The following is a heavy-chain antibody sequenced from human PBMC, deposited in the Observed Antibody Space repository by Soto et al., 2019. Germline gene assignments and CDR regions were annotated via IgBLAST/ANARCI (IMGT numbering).Heavy chain of an antibody. CDR3: ARGGHTIFGVAGFDY. J-gene: IGHJ4*02. CDR1: GFTFSSYA. Sequence: GGSLRLSCAASGFTFSSYAMHWVRQAPGKGLEWVAVISYDGSNKYYADSVKGRFTISRDNSKNTLYLQMNSLRAEDTAVYYCARGGHTIFGVAGFDYWGQGTLVTVSS. V-gene: IGHV3-30-3*01. CDR2: ISYDGSNK. D-gene: IGHD3-3*01.